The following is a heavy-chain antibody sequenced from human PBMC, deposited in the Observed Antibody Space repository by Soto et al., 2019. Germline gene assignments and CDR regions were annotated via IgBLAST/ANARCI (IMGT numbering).Heavy chain of an antibody. D-gene: IGHD5-18*01. CDR3: ARGIQLWPITCDFAY. CDR1: GGSISSYY. J-gene: IGHJ4*02. Sequence: SETLSLTCTVSGGSISSYYWSWIRQPPGKGLEWIGYIYYSGSTNYNPSLKSRVTISVDTSKNQFSLKLSSVTAADTAVYYCARGIQLWPITCDFAYWGQGTLVTVSS. V-gene: IGHV4-59*01. CDR2: IYYSGST.